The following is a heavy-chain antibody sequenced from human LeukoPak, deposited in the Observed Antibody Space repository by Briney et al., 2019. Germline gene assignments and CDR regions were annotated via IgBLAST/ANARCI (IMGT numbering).Heavy chain of an antibody. Sequence: SETLSLTCTVSGGSISSHYWSWVRQPPGKGLEWIGYIYYSGSTNYNPSLTSRVTISVDTSKNQFSLKLSSVTAADTAVYYCARTRSSWLLDYWGQGTLVTVSS. CDR2: IYYSGST. J-gene: IGHJ4*02. D-gene: IGHD6-13*01. CDR3: ARTRSSWLLDY. V-gene: IGHV4-59*11. CDR1: GGSISSHY.